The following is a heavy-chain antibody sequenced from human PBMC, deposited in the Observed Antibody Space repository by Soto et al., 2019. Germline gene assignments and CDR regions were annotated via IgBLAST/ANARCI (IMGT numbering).Heavy chain of an antibody. V-gene: IGHV4-39*01. CDR3: ARRPLVRGIIPSYFDS. Sequence: QLQLQESGPGLVKPSETLSLTCTVSGGSINNSSFYWGWVRQPPGKRLEWIGSIYYSGSAYYNPSLKSRPTISVDTSKNQFSLNLSSVTAADTAVYFCARRPLVRGIIPSYFDSWGQGTLVTVSS. J-gene: IGHJ4*02. CDR2: IYYSGSA. CDR1: GGSINNSSFY. D-gene: IGHD3-10*01.